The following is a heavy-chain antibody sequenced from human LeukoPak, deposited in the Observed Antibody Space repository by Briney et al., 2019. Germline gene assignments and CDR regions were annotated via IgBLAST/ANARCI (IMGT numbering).Heavy chain of an antibody. Sequence: ASVKVSCKASGYTFTSYYMHWVRQAPGQGLEWMGIINPSGGSTSYAQKFKDRVAMTRDTSTSTVYMQLSSLRSEDTAVYYCARGLTHYGDYDAYWGQGTLVTVSS. CDR2: INPSGGST. J-gene: IGHJ4*02. D-gene: IGHD4-17*01. CDR3: ARGLTHYGDYDAY. V-gene: IGHV1-46*01. CDR1: GYTFTSYY.